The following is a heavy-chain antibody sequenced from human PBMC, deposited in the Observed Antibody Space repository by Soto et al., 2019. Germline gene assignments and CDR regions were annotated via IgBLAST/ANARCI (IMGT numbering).Heavy chain of an antibody. Sequence: ASVKVSCKASGYTFTSYDINWVRQATGQGLEWMGWMNPNSGNTGYAQKLQGRVTMTTDTSTSTAYMELRSLRSGDTAVYYCARGIGYCRSTSGRLYYFDYWAQGTPVTVSS. CDR3: ARGIGYCRSTSGRLYYFDY. D-gene: IGHD2-2*01. CDR1: GYTFTSYD. CDR2: MNPNSGNT. J-gene: IGHJ4*02. V-gene: IGHV1-8*01.